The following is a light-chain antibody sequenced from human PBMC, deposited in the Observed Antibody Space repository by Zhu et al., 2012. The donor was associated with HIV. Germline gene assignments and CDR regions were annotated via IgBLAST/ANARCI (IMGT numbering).Light chain of an antibody. CDR3: QEYYDWPLYA. Sequence: EIVLTQSPATLSLSPGERATLSCRASQSVSTNLAWYQQKPGQSPRLLIFGASTRATGIPARFSGSGSGTEFTLTITSVQSEDFAVYHCQEYYDWPLYAFGQGPSWRSN. CDR2: GAS. J-gene: IGKJ2*01. V-gene: IGKV3-15*01. CDR1: QSVSTN.